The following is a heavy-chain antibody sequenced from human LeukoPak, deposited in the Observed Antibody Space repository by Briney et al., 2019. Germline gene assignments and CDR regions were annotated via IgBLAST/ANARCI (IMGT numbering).Heavy chain of an antibody. Sequence: GSLRLSCAASGFNFDDYGMSWVRQAPGKGLEWVSGINWNGGSTGYADSVKGRFTISRDNAKDSLYLQMNSLRAEDTALYYCARGGYGSGSSGYWGQGTLVTVSS. D-gene: IGHD3-10*01. CDR1: GFNFDDYG. V-gene: IGHV3-20*04. J-gene: IGHJ4*02. CDR2: INWNGGST. CDR3: ARGGYGSGSSGY.